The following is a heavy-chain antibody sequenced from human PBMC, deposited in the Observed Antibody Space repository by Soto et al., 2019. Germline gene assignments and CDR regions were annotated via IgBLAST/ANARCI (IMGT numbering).Heavy chain of an antibody. J-gene: IGHJ6*02. V-gene: IGHV1-2*02. Sequence: ASVKVSCKASGYTFTGYYMHGVRQAPGQGLEWMGWINPNSGGTNYAQKFQGRVTMTRDTSISTAYMELSRLRSDDTAVYYCARGDNWNYNGYYYYGMDVWGQGTTVTVSS. CDR2: INPNSGGT. CDR3: ARGDNWNYNGYYYYGMDV. D-gene: IGHD1-7*01. CDR1: GYTFTGYY.